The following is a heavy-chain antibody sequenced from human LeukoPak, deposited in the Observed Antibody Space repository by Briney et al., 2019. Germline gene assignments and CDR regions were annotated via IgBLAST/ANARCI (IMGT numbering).Heavy chain of an antibody. CDR3: ASDDYGDDEEPR. D-gene: IGHD4-17*01. V-gene: IGHV4-39*01. CDR1: GGSISSSSYY. J-gene: IGHJ4*02. CDR2: IYYSGST. Sequence: KPSETLSLTCTVSGGSISSSSYYWGWIRQPPGKGLEWIGSIYYSGSTYYNPSLKSRVTISVDTSKNQFSLKLGSVTAADTAVYYCASDDYGDDEEPRWSQGTLVTVSS.